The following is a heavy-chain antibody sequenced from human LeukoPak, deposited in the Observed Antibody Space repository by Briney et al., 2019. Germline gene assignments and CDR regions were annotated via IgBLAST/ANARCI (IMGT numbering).Heavy chain of an antibody. CDR1: GFTFSDYS. D-gene: IGHD6-19*01. CDR3: AKERGWTAAFDI. J-gene: IGHJ3*02. CDR2: ISSSSSTI. Sequence: GGSLRLSCAASGFTFSDYSMNWVRQAPGKGLEWVSFISSSSSTIYYADSVKGRFTISRDNAQNSVYLQMNSLRAEDTAVYYCAKERGWTAAFDIWGQGTMVTVSS. V-gene: IGHV3-48*01.